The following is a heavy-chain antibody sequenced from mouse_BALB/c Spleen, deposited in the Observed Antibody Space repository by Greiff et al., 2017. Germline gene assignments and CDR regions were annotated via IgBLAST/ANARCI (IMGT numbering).Heavy chain of an antibody. CDR3: ARWELATGRDDFDY. CDR2: IHYSGST. Sequence: EVKLQESGPDLVKPSQSLSLTCTVTGYSITSGYSWHWIRPFPGNKLEWMGYIHYSGSTNYNPSLKSRISITRDTSKNQFFLQLNSVTTEDTATYYCARWELATGRDDFDYWGQGTTLTVSS. D-gene: IGHD4-1*02. J-gene: IGHJ2*01. CDR1: GYSITSGYS. V-gene: IGHV3-1*02.